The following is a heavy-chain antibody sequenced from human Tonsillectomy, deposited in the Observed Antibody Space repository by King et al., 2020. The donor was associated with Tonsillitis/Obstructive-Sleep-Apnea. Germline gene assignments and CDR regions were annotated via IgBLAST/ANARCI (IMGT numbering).Heavy chain of an antibody. J-gene: IGHJ4*02. V-gene: IGHV1-3*01. Sequence: QLVQSGAEVKKPGASVKVSCKASGYTFTNYAMHWVRQAPGQRLEWMGWIIAGNGNTKYSQKFQGRVTITRDTSATTAYMELSSLRSEDTAVYYCAREDCDSTICYASFDYWGQGTLVTVSP. D-gene: IGHD2-2*01. CDR2: IIAGNGNT. CDR3: AREDCDSTICYASFDY. CDR1: GYTFTNYA.